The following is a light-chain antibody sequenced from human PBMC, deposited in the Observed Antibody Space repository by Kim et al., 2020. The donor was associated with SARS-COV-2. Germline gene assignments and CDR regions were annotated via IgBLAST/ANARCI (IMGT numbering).Light chain of an antibody. CDR3: QQSTT. V-gene: IGKV3-20*01. J-gene: IGKJ1*01. Sequence: TLNWTPGKRAAPSSRPSRSFTSSQLARNQQKPGQAPRLLSFGPSNRASGIPDRFSGSASGTDFTLTIDRLEPEDFAVYYCQQSTTFGQGTKVDIK. CDR2: GPS. CDR1: RSFTSSQ.